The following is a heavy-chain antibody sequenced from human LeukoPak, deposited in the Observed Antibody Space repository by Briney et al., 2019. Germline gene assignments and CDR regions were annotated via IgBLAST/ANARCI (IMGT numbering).Heavy chain of an antibody. CDR2: INHSGSA. V-gene: IGHV4-34*01. Sequence: KPSETLSLTCAVYGGSFSGYYWSWIRQPPGKGLEWIGEINHSGSANYNPSLKIRFTISVDTSKNQFSLKLSSVTAADTAVYYCARALITMIVVAPKRGFDYWGQGTLVTVSS. CDR3: ARALITMIVVAPKRGFDY. D-gene: IGHD3-22*01. J-gene: IGHJ4*02. CDR1: GGSFSGYY.